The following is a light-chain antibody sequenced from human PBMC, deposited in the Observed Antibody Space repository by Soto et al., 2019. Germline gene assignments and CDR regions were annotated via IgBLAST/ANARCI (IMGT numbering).Light chain of an antibody. CDR2: SNN. CDR1: SSNIGSNT. V-gene: IGLV1-44*01. CDR3: AAWDDSRNGPV. J-gene: IGLJ3*02. Sequence: QLVLTQPPSASGTPGQRVTISCSGSSSNIGSNTVNWYQQLPGTAPNLLIYSNNKRPSGVRDRFSGSNTGTTASLAISERQSEDEDDDYCAAWDDSRNGPVFGAGTKLTVL.